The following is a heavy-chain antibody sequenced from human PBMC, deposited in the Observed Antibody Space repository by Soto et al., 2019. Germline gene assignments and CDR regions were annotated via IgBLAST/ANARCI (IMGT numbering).Heavy chain of an antibody. Sequence: GGSLRLSCEASGFTFSGYGMHWVRQAPGKGLEWVAVISYYGTNEYYEDSVKGRFTISRDNAKNSLYLQMNSLRAEDTAVYYCARSWQQLYYYYCGMDVWGQGTTVTVS. J-gene: IGHJ6*02. V-gene: IGHV3-30*03. D-gene: IGHD6-13*01. CDR1: GFTFSGYG. CDR2: ISYYGTNE. CDR3: ARSWQQLYYYYCGMDV.